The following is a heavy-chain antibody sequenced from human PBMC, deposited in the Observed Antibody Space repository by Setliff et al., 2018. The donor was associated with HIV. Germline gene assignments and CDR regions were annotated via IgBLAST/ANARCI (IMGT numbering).Heavy chain of an antibody. CDR3: ARGVDGSYRKFFDN. Sequence: RASVKVSCKASGGSFSSYGLSWVRQAPGQGLEWMGGIMPIFGTANYAQKFQGRVTIIADASTNTVNMELSSLRSEDTAVYYCARGVDGSYRKFFDNWGQGTQVTVSS. CDR2: IMPIFGTA. J-gene: IGHJ4*02. V-gene: IGHV1-69*13. D-gene: IGHD1-26*01. CDR1: GGSFSSYG.